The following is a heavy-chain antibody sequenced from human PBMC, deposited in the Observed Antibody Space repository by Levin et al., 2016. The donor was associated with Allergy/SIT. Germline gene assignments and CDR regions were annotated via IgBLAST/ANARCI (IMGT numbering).Heavy chain of an antibody. V-gene: IGHV4-34*01. CDR2: INHSGST. J-gene: IGHJ4*02. CDR3: ARGREQQLVQLSLAEFDY. Sequence: WIRQPPGKGLEWIGEINHSGSTNYNPSLKSRVTISVDTSKNQFSLKLSSVTAADTAVYYCARGREQQLVQLSLAEFDYWGQGTLVTISS. D-gene: IGHD6-13*01.